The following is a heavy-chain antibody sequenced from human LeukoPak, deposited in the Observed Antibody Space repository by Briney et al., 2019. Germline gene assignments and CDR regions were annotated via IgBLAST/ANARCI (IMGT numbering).Heavy chain of an antibody. J-gene: IGHJ4*02. CDR2: IYYIGTT. CDR3: ARLHPDRDGYMRRSFDS. D-gene: IGHD5-24*01. CDR1: GGSISNYY. Sequence: SETLSLTCTVSGGSISNYYWSWIRQPPGKGLEWIAYIYYIGTTNSNPSPKSRVTISLDTSKNQFSLQLSSVTAADTAVYYCARLHPDRDGYMRRSFDSWGQGTLVTVSS. V-gene: IGHV4-59*08.